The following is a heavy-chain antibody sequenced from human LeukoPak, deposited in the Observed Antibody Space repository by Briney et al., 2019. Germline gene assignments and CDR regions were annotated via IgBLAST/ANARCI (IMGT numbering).Heavy chain of an antibody. CDR1: GFTFSSYE. Sequence: GGSLTLSCTASGFTFSSYEMNWVRQAPGKGLEWVSYISSGGSTVHYADSVKGRFTISRDNAKNSLYLQMNSLRAEDTAVYYCARVIIVGAKGIWGQGTMVTVSS. V-gene: IGHV3-48*03. D-gene: IGHD1-26*01. J-gene: IGHJ3*02. CDR2: ISSGGSTV. CDR3: ARVIIVGAKGI.